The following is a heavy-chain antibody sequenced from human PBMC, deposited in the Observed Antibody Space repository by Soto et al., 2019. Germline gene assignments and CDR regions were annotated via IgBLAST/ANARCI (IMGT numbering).Heavy chain of an antibody. J-gene: IGHJ3*02. D-gene: IGHD1-26*01. Sequence: GGSLRLSCAASGFIFTRDAMSWVRQAPGKGLEWLAHITGSAALTYHADSVKGRFTISRDTSKNTVYLQMNSLRDEDTAIYYCAGRIVPSSWTLDIWGQGTMVTVSS. CDR1: GFIFTRDA. CDR3: AGRIVPSSWTLDI. CDR2: ITGSAALT. V-gene: IGHV3-23*01.